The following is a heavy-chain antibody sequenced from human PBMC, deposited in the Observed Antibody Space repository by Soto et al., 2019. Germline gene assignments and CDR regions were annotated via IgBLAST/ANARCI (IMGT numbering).Heavy chain of an antibody. CDR3: ARDHSLGGYSYGKFEC. D-gene: IGHD5-18*01. Sequence: GWSLRLSCAASGFTFSDYYMSLIRQAPGKGLEWVSHISSRSSYTNYADSVKGRFTISRDNAKNTLYLQMNRLRADDTAVYYCARDHSLGGYSYGKFECWGQGTLVTVSS. V-gene: IGHV3-11*06. CDR1: GFTFSDYY. CDR2: ISSRSSYT. J-gene: IGHJ4*02.